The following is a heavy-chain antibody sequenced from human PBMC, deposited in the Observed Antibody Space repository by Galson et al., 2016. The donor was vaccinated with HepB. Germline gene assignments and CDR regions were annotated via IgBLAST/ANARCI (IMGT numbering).Heavy chain of an antibody. CDR3: AREWESSTGWKPGN. CDR2: ISYDGRNK. D-gene: IGHD2-8*02. CDR1: GFTLRSYA. V-gene: IGHV3-30*04. J-gene: IGHJ4*02. Sequence: SLRLSCAASGFTLRSYALYWVRQAPGKGLEWVAVISYDGRNKYYADAVKGRFTISRDNSKNTLYLQMSSLRTDDTAVYFCAREWESSTGWKPGNWGPGTLVTVSS.